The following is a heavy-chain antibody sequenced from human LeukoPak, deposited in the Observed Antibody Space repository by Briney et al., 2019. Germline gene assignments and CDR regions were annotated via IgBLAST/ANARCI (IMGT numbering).Heavy chain of an antibody. V-gene: IGHV4-31*11. CDR3: ARSRRVGWFDP. D-gene: IGHD5-24*01. J-gene: IGHJ5*02. Sequence: SETLSLTCAVYGVSFSGYYWSWIRQHPGKGLEWIGYIYYSGSTYYNPSLKSRVTISVDTSKNQFSLKLSSVTAADTAVYYCARSRRVGWFDPWGQGTLVTVSS. CDR1: GVSFSGYY. CDR2: IYYSGST.